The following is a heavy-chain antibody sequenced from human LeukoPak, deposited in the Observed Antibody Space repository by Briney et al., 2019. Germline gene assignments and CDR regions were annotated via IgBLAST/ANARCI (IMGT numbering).Heavy chain of an antibody. CDR3: ARGPDSGSYFAWFDP. J-gene: IGHJ5*02. CDR1: GGSFSGFY. V-gene: IGHV4-34*01. CDR2: INHSGST. D-gene: IGHD3-10*01. Sequence: PSETLSLTCAVYGGSFSGFYWSWVRHPPGKGLEWIGEINHSGSTYCNPSFKSRVTILVATSRNQFSLKLTSVTAADTAVYYCARGPDSGSYFAWFDPWGQGTLVTVSS.